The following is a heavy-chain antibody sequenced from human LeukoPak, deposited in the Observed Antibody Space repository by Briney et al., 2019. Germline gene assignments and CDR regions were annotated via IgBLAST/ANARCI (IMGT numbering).Heavy chain of an antibody. V-gene: IGHV1-8*01. J-gene: IGHJ5*02. Sequence: ASVKVSCTASGYPFNIYDINWVRQATGHGLEWMGWINPNSGSTDSAQKFQGRVTMTANTSIRTAYMELNNLRSEDTAVYYCARLVGCGSTNCYSPDNWFDPWGQGTLVTVSS. D-gene: IGHD2-2*01. CDR3: ARLVGCGSTNCYSPDNWFDP. CDR2: INPNSGST. CDR1: GYPFNIYD.